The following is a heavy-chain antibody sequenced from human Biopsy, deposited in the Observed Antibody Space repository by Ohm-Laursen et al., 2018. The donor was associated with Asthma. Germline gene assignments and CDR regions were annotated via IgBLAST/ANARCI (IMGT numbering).Heavy chain of an antibody. V-gene: IGHV4-59*07. CDR2: IYYPGSD. D-gene: IGHD3-10*01. CDR1: GGSITSYY. CDR3: ARGPNYHGSGRAPIGMDV. J-gene: IGHJ6*02. Sequence: SDTLSLTCTVSGGSITSYYWSWIRQPPGKGLEWLGYIYYPGSDNYNPSLKSRVNISVDTSKNQISLRLNSVTAADTAVYYCARGPNYHGSGRAPIGMDVWGQGTTVTVSS.